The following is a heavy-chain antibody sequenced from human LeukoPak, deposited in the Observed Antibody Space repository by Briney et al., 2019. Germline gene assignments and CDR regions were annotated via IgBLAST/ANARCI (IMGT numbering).Heavy chain of an antibody. D-gene: IGHD1-26*01. V-gene: IGHV3-21*04. CDR1: GFTFSSCS. CDR3: ARGKSRGSHIDY. J-gene: IGHJ4*02. Sequence: GGSLRLSCAASGFTFSSCSMNWVRQAPGKGLEWVSSISSSISYIYYADSVKGRFTISRDNAKNSLYLQMNSLRAEDTAVYYCARGKSRGSHIDYWGQGTLVTVSS. CDR2: ISSSISYI.